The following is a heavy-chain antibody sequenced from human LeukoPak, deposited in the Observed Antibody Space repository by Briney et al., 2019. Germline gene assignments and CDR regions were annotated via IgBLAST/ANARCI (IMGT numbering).Heavy chain of an antibody. D-gene: IGHD1-14*01. Sequence: VSVKVSCKASGYTFTGYYMHWVRQAPGQGLEWMGRINPNSGGTNYAQKFQGRVTMTRDTSISTAYMELSRLRSDDTAVYYCARTPSYNPTQVDYWGQGTLVTVSS. J-gene: IGHJ4*02. CDR1: GYTFTGYY. V-gene: IGHV1-2*06. CDR3: ARTPSYNPTQVDY. CDR2: INPNSGGT.